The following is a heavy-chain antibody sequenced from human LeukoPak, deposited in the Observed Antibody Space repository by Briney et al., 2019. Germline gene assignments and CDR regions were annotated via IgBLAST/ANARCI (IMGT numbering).Heavy chain of an antibody. CDR2: INHSGST. D-gene: IGHD6-25*01. CDR1: GGSFSGYY. CDR3: AASRLYYDYFMAV. J-gene: IGHJ6*03. V-gene: IGHV4-34*01. Sequence: PSETLSLTCAVYGGSFSGYYWSWIRQPPGKGLEWIGEINHSGSTNYNPSLKSRVTISVDTSKNQFSLKLSSVTAADTAVYYCAASRLYYDYFMAVWGKGTTVTVSS.